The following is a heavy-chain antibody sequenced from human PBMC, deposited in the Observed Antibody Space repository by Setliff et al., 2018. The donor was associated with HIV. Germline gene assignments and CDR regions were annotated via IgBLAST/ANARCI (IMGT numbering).Heavy chain of an antibody. Sequence: RASVKVSCKASGYTFTAYYIHWVRQAPGHGLQLMGRIEPSSGGTNYIQKFQGRVTITRDTSIYTVYMELTGLTSDDTAVYYCARQDHSSVNSGSLYAFDVWSQGTMVTVSS. CDR1: GYTFTAYY. CDR3: ARQDHSSVNSGSLYAFDV. J-gene: IGHJ3*01. CDR2: IEPSSGGT. V-gene: IGHV1-2*06. D-gene: IGHD3-22*01.